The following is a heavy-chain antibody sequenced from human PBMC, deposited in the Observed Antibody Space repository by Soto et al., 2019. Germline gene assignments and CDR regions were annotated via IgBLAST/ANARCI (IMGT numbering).Heavy chain of an antibody. V-gene: IGHV4-34*01. CDR2: VNHSGST. CDR3: ARASPKEYYDFWSGYYKYYYYCYMDV. J-gene: IGHJ6*03. CDR1: GGSLSVYY. Sequence: SETLFLSCAVYGGSLSVYYWSWIRQPPGKGLEWIGEVNHSGSTNYNPSLNSRVTISVDTSKNQFSLKLSSVTAADTAVYYCARASPKEYYDFWSGYYKYYYYCYMDVWGKGTTVT. D-gene: IGHD3-3*01.